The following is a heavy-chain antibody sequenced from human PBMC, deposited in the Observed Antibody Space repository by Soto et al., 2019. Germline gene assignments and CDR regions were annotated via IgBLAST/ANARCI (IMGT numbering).Heavy chain of an antibody. Sequence: EVQLVESGGGLVKPGGSLRLSCAASGFTFSSYSMNWVRQAPGKGLEWVSSISSSSSYIYYADSVKGRFTISGDNAKNSLYRQMNTLRAEDTAVYYCARAQTTGSFDYCGQGTLVTVSS. CDR2: ISSSSSYI. D-gene: IGHD1-1*01. J-gene: IGHJ4*02. CDR3: ARAQTTGSFDY. CDR1: GFTFSSYS. V-gene: IGHV3-21*01.